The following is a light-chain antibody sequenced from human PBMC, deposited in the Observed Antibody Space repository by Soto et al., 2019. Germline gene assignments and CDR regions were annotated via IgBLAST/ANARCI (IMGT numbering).Light chain of an antibody. CDR3: MQGTHWLPYT. CDR1: QSLAYSDGNTY. CDR2: KVS. V-gene: IGKV2-30*01. J-gene: IGKJ2*01. Sequence: DVVMTQSPLSLPVTLGQPASISCRSSQSLAYSDGNTYLNWFQQRPGQSPRRLIYKVSNRYSGVPERFRGSGSGIDFMLKISRVEAEDVGVYYCMQGTHWLPYTFGQGTKLEIK.